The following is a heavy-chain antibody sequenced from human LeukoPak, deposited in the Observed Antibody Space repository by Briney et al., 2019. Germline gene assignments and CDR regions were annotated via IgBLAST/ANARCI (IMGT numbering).Heavy chain of an antibody. CDR3: AKTGGE. Sequence: GGSLRLSCTASGFTFNTYAIHWVRQAPGKGLQWVAVISYDGTTKHYSDSAKGRFTISRDNSKSTLYLQMNSLRAEDTAVYYCAKTGGEWGQGTLVTVSS. J-gene: IGHJ4*02. D-gene: IGHD2-15*01. V-gene: IGHV3-30-3*02. CDR2: ISYDGTTK. CDR1: GFTFNTYA.